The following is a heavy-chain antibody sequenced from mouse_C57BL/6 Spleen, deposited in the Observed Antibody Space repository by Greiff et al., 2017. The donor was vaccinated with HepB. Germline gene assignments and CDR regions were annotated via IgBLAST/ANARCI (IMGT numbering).Heavy chain of an antibody. CDR3: ARYYYGSREGNYFDY. J-gene: IGHJ2*01. Sequence: QVQLQQPGAELVMPGASVKLSCKASGYTFTSYWMHWVKQRPGQGLEWIGEIDPSDSYTNYNQKFKGKSTLTVDKSSSTAYMQLSSLTSEDSAVYYCARYYYGSREGNYFDYWGQGTTLTVSS. V-gene: IGHV1-69*01. CDR2: IDPSDSYT. D-gene: IGHD1-1*01. CDR1: GYTFTSYW.